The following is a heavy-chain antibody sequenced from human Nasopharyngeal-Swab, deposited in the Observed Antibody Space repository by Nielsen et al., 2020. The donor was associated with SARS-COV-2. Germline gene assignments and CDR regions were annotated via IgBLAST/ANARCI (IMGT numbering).Heavy chain of an antibody. CDR1: GFTYDDYA. CDR2: ITWNSGNK. D-gene: IGHD5-18*01. Sequence: GGSLRLSCAASGFTYDDYAMHWVRQAPGKGLEWVSGITWNSGNKGYAESVQGRFTISRDNAKNSLYLQMNSLRAEDTALYYCAKARRTDTYGYECFDSWGQGTLVTVSS. V-gene: IGHV3-9*01. J-gene: IGHJ4*02. CDR3: AKARRTDTYGYECFDS.